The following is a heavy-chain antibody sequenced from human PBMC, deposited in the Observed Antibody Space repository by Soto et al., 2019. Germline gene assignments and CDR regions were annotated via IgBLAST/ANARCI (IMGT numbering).Heavy chain of an antibody. CDR3: APRSPAFDY. V-gene: IGHV1-18*01. Sequence: QVQLVQSGPEVKKPGASVKVSCKTSGYTFTSFGISWVRQAPGQGLEWMGWITTDKGKTNYAQKFQGRVTMTTDTSSSKAYMQLRSLRSDDTCVYYCAPRSPAFDYWGQGTLVTVSS. CDR1: GYTFTSFG. CDR2: ITTDKGKT. J-gene: IGHJ4*02.